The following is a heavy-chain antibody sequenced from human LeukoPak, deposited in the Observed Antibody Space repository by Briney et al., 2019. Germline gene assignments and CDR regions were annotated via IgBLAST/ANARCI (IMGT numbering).Heavy chain of an antibody. Sequence: PGASVKVSCKASGYTVSSYGITWVRQAPGQGLEWMGWISAYNGNTNHTHRLQGRVTMTTDTSTSTACMELRSLRSDDTAVYYCARDRTTGYYNYWGQGTLVAVSS. CDR1: GYTVSSYG. D-gene: IGHD3-9*01. V-gene: IGHV1-18*01. CDR2: ISAYNGNT. CDR3: ARDRTTGYYNY. J-gene: IGHJ4*02.